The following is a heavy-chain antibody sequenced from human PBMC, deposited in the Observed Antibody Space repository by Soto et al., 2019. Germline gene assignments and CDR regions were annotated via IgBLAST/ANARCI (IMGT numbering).Heavy chain of an antibody. CDR3: AKCYSGYDYIGYFEY. J-gene: IGHJ4*02. CDR1: GFSFGSHS. V-gene: IGHV3-48*01. D-gene: IGHD5-12*01. CDR2: IDRRSDIK. Sequence: PGGSLRLSCAASGFSFGSHSMNWVRQAPGMGLEWVSYIDRRSDIKYYADSVKGRFTISRDNSKNTLYLQMNSLRAEDTAVYYCAKCYSGYDYIGYFEYWGQGTLVTLSS.